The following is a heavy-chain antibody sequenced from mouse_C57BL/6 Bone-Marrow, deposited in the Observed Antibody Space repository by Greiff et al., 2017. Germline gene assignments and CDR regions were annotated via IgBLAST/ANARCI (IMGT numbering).Heavy chain of an antibody. J-gene: IGHJ3*01. CDR2: IYPGDGDT. V-gene: IGHV1-82*01. CDR3: ARYWFAY. CDR1: GYAFSSSW. Sequence: LVKPGASVKISCKASGYAFSSSWMNWVKQRPGKGLEWIGRIYPGDGDTNYNGKFKGKATLTADKSSSTAYMQLSSLTSEDSAVYFCARYWFAYWGQGTLVTVSA.